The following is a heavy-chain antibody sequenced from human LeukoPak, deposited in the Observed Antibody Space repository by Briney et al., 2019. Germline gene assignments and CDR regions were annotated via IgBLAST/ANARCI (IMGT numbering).Heavy chain of an antibody. CDR1: GGTFSSYT. D-gene: IGHD3-3*01. V-gene: IGHV1-69*02. CDR2: IIPILGIA. Sequence: SVKVSCKASGGTFSSYTISWVRQAPGQGLEWMGRIIPILGIANYAQKFQGRVTITADKSTSTAYMELSSLRSEDTAVYYCAIFWSGHYYTRGMFDPWGQGTLVTVSS. J-gene: IGHJ5*02. CDR3: AIFWSGHYYTRGMFDP.